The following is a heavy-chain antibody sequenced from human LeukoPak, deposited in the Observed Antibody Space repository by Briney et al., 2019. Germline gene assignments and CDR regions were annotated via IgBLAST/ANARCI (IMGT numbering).Heavy chain of an antibody. J-gene: IGHJ4*02. CDR2: IVVGSGNT. D-gene: IGHD4-23*01. CDR3: AADYGGNPFDY. CDR1: GYTFTSYD. V-gene: IGHV1-58*02. Sequence: GASVKVSCKASGYTFTSYDINWVRQATGQGLEWIGWIVVGSGNTNYAQKFQERVTITRDMSTSTAYMELSSLRSEDTAVYYCAADYGGNPFDYWGQGTLVTVSS.